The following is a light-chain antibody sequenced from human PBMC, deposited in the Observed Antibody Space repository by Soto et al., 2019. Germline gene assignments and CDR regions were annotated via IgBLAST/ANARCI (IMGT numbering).Light chain of an antibody. J-gene: IGKJ4*01. CDR2: GAS. CDR3: QQYGSSPLT. V-gene: IGKV3-20*01. CDR1: PSVSSTY. Sequence: EFLLTQSPGTLSLSPGERATLSCRAGPSVSSTYLAWYQQKPGQAPRLLMYGASSRATGIPERVSGSGSGTDFTLTISRLEPEDFALYYCQQYGSSPLTFGGGTKVDIK.